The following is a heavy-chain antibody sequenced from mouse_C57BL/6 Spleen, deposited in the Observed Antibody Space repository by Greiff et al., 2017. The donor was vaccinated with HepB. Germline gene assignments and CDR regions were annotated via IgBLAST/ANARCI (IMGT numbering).Heavy chain of an antibody. CDR3: TRRTYYSTHYAMDY. CDR1: GYTFTDYE. Sequence: QVQLKQSGAELVRPGASVTLSCKASGYTFTDYEMHWVKQTPVHGLEWIGAIDPETGGTAYNQKFKGKAILTADKSSSTAYMELRSLTSEDSAVYYCTRRTYYSTHYAMDYWGQGTSVTVSS. D-gene: IGHD2-5*01. CDR2: IDPETGGT. V-gene: IGHV1-15*01. J-gene: IGHJ4*01.